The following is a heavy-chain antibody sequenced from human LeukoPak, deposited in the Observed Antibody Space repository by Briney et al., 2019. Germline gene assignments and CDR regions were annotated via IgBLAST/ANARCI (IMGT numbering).Heavy chain of an antibody. D-gene: IGHD3-10*01. V-gene: IGHV1-2*02. CDR1: GYTFTGYY. Sequence: ASVKVSCKASGYTFTGYYMHWVRQAPGQGLEWMGWINPNSGGTNYAQKFQGRVTMTRDTSISTAYMELSRLRSDDTAVYYCARALTDVLLWFGEFLGFDPWGQGTLVTVSS. CDR3: ARALTDVLLWFGEFLGFDP. J-gene: IGHJ5*02. CDR2: INPNSGGT.